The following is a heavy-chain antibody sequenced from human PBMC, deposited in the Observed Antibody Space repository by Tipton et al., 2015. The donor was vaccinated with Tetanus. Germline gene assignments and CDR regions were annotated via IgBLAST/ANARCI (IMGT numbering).Heavy chain of an antibody. D-gene: IGHD1-26*01. Sequence: GLVKPSETLSLTCGVYGGSFSGYYWSWIRQPPGKGLEWIGEINHSGSTNHNPSLKSRVTISVDSSKNQFSLELSSVTAADTAVYYCARLIVGAATSEYFQHWGQGTLVTVSS. J-gene: IGHJ1*01. CDR2: INHSGST. CDR3: ARLIVGAATSEYFQH. V-gene: IGHV4-34*01. CDR1: GGSFSGYY.